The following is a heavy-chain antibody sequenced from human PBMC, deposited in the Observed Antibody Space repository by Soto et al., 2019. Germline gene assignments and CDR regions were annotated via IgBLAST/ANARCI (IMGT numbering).Heavy chain of an antibody. D-gene: IGHD3-10*01. Sequence: QVQLVESGGGVVQPGRSQRLSCAASGFTFSSYGMHWVRQAPGKGLEWVAVIWYDGSNKYYADSVKGRFTISRDNSKNTLYLQMNSLRAEDTAVYYCAREGAGSGSYVDHWGQGTLVTVSS. CDR2: IWYDGSNK. J-gene: IGHJ4*02. CDR1: GFTFSSYG. CDR3: AREGAGSGSYVDH. V-gene: IGHV3-33*01.